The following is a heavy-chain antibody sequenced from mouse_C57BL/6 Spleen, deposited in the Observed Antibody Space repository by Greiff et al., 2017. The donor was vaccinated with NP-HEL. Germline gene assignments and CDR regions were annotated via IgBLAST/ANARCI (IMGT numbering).Heavy chain of an antibody. D-gene: IGHD1-1*01. CDR1: GYTFTSYW. J-gene: IGHJ2*01. V-gene: IGHV1-52*01. Sequence: QVQLQQPGAELVRPGSSVKLSCKASGYTFTSYWMHWVKQRPIQGLEWIGNIDPSDSETHYNQKFKDKATLTVDKSSSTAYMQLSSLTSEDSAVYYCARSDDYYGSSFDYWGQGTTLTVSS. CDR3: ARSDDYYGSSFDY. CDR2: IDPSDSET.